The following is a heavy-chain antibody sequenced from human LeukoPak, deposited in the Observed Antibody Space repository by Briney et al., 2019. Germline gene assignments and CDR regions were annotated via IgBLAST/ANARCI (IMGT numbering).Heavy chain of an antibody. J-gene: IGHJ6*02. CDR1: GYTFTSYD. CDR2: MNPNSGNT. V-gene: IGHV1-8*01. Sequence: ASVKVSCKASGYTFTSYDINWVRQATGQGLEWMGWMNPNSGNTGYAQKFQGRVTMTRNTSISTAYMELSSLRSEDTAVYYCARYWFGLRYYYGMDVWGQGTTVTVSS. D-gene: IGHD3-10*01. CDR3: ARYWFGLRYYYGMDV.